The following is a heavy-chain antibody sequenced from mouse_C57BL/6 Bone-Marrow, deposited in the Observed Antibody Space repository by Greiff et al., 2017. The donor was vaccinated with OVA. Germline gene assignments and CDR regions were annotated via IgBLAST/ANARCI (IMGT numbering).Heavy chain of an antibody. CDR3: AIYDGED. V-gene: IGHV1-50*01. CDR1: GYTFTTYW. J-gene: IGHJ3*01. CDR2: IDPSDRYT. D-gene: IGHD2-3*01. Sequence: QVQLQQPGAELVKPGASVKLSCKASGYTFTTYWMQWVKQRPGQGLEWIGEIDPSDRYTNYNQKFKGKATLTVDKSSSTAYMQLSSLTSEDSAVYYCAIYDGEDWGQGTLVTVSA.